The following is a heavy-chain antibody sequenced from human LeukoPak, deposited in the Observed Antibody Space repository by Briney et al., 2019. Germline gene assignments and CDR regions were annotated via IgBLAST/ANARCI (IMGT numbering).Heavy chain of an antibody. V-gene: IGHV4-34*01. Sequence: PSETLSLTCAVYGGSFTIYSWAWIRQPPGKSLEWVGEISPSGNTQYNPSLKSRVTISLDASKSQFYLKLNSVTAADTAVYYCARRVRSADYRLDYWGQGALVTVSS. J-gene: IGHJ4*02. CDR3: ARRVRSADYRLDY. CDR2: ISPSGNT. CDR1: GGSFTIYS. D-gene: IGHD4-11*01.